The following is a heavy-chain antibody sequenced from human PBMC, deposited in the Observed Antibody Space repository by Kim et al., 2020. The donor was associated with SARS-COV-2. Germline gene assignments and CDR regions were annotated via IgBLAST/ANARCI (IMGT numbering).Heavy chain of an antibody. J-gene: IGHJ6*01. Sequence: ASVKVSCKASGYTFTSYAMHWVRQAPGQRLEWMGWINADNGNTEYSQKFQGRVTITRDTSATTAYMELSSLRSEDTAVYYCARGWVGCCSSISCYYYYYGMDVGAQGTALTVSS. D-gene: IGHD2-2*01. V-gene: IGHV1-3*01. CDR2: INADNGNT. CDR3: ARGWVGCCSSISCYYYYYGMDV. CDR1: GYTFTSYA.